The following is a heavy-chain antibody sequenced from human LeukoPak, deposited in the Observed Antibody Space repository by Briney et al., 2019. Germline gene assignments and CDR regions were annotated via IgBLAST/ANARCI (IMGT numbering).Heavy chain of an antibody. CDR1: GFTVSTNY. J-gene: IGHJ3*02. CDR3: ARGHDILTGSGDAFDI. D-gene: IGHD3-9*01. Sequence: GGSLRLSCAASGFTVSTNYMSWVRRAPGKGLEWVSIIYSGGSTYYADSVKGRFTISRDNAKNTLYLQMNSLRAEDTAVYYCARGHDILTGSGDAFDIWGQGTMVTVSS. V-gene: IGHV3-66*01. CDR2: IYSGGST.